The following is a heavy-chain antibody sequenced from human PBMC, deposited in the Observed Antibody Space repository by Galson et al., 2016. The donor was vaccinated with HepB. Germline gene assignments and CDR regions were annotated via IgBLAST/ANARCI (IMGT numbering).Heavy chain of an antibody. CDR1: GFTFSDYP. D-gene: IGHD2-2*02. CDR3: TRHALGGNYIPDDY. CDR2: ISSGGDIT. J-gene: IGHJ4*02. V-gene: IGHV3-11*04. Sequence: SLRLSCAASGFTFSDYPMSWIRQAPGKGLQWLSHISSGGDITYYADSVKGRFTISRDNANNLLYLQMNSLRAEDTAVYYWTRHALGGNYIPDDYWGQGTLLTVSS.